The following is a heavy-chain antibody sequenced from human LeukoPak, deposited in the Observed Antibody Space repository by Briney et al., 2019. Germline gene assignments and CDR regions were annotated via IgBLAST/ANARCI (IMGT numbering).Heavy chain of an antibody. D-gene: IGHD6-19*01. CDR1: GYSFSGYW. CDR2: IYPGDSDT. Sequence: GESLKISCKGFGYSFSGYWIAWVRQMLGKGLECMGIIYPGDSDTRYSPSFQGQVTISADKSISTAYLQWSSLKASDTAMYYCARFASGRSGLVLPDNPMDVWGKGTTVTVSS. CDR3: ARFASGRSGLVLPDNPMDV. J-gene: IGHJ6*04. V-gene: IGHV5-51*01.